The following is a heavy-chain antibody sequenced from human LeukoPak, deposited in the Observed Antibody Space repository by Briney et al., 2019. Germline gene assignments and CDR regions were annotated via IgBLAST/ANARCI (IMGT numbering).Heavy chain of an antibody. V-gene: IGHV3-49*04. Sequence: GGSLRLSCKASGFTFGDYARSGVRKAPGKGLEWVGFIRSKAYGGTTEYAASVKGRFTISRDDSKSIAYLQMNSLKTEDTAVYYCTSFDYWGQGTLVTVSS. CDR1: GFTFGDYA. CDR2: IRSKAYGGTT. CDR3: TSFDY. J-gene: IGHJ4*02.